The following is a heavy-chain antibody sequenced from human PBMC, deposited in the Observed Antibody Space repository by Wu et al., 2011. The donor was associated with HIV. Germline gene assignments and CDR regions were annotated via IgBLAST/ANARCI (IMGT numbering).Heavy chain of an antibody. CDR2: IIPMDSTA. D-gene: IGHD6-6*01. V-gene: IGHV1-69*14. Sequence: QVQLVQSGAEVRKPGSSVKTLLQGFWRQPHHRWYQLGATGPSDRAVEWMGGIIPMDSTANYTQKFRGRVTITADKSTNTAHMELTSLRLEDTAVYYCARGPFSSSSRGSYKKVDYYYMDVWGEGTAVIVSS. CDR1: RQPHHRW. J-gene: IGHJ6*03. CDR3: ARGPFSSSSRGSYKKVDYYYMDV.